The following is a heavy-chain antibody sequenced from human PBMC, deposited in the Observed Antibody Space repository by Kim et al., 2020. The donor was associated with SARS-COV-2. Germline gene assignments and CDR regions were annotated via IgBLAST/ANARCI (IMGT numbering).Heavy chain of an antibody. Sequence: GGSLRLSCAASGFTFTNYWMHWLRQAPGKGLLWVSRINSDGCTTNYADSVEGRFTISRDNARNTLYLQMSSLRAEDTAVYYCARCGYSTGWCEVDYWGQGTLVTVSS. D-gene: IGHD6-19*01. CDR3: ARCGYSTGWCEVDY. CDR2: INSDGCTT. J-gene: IGHJ4*02. CDR1: GFTFTNYW. V-gene: IGHV3-74*01.